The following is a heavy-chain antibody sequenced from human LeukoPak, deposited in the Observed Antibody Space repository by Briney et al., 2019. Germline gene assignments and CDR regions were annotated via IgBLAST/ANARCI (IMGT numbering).Heavy chain of an antibody. CDR3: SWGSANYFDY. D-gene: IGHD3-16*01. V-gene: IGHV3-74*01. J-gene: IGHJ4*02. CDR2: IETDGIST. Sequence: PGGSLRLSCVASGFDFSRYWMHWVRQAPGEGLVWVLRIETDGISTTYADSVKGRFTISRDNAKNTLYLQMSSLRADDTAVYYCSWGSANYFDYWGQGTLVTVSS. CDR1: GFDFSRYW.